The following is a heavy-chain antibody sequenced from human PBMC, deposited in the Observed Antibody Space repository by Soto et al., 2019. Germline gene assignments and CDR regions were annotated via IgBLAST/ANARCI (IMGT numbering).Heavy chain of an antibody. V-gene: IGHV1-18*01. J-gene: IGHJ6*02. CDR3: ARQGSRPLYYCGRDV. CDR1: GYTFTTSG. CDR2: ISTYNGDT. Sequence: GPEVKKPGASVKVSCEASGYTFTTSGISWVRQAPGQGLEWMGWISTYNGDTNSAQKFQGRVTITAATSTGTVYMELMSLKSDDTAVYYCARQGSRPLYYCGRDVGGRGTTVTVSS. D-gene: IGHD1-26*01.